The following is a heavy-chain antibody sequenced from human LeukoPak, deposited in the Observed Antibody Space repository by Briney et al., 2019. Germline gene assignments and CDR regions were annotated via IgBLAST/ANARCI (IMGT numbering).Heavy chain of an antibody. Sequence: PSETLSLTCAVSGGSISSGGYPWGWIRQLPGKGLEWIGYIYHSGSTYYNPSLKSRVTISVDRSKNQFSLKLSSVTAADTAVYYCARGDYGLGGREYYFDYWGQGTLVTVSS. CDR1: GGSISSGGYP. V-gene: IGHV4-30-2*01. D-gene: IGHD4-17*01. J-gene: IGHJ4*02. CDR3: ARGDYGLGGREYYFDY. CDR2: IYHSGST.